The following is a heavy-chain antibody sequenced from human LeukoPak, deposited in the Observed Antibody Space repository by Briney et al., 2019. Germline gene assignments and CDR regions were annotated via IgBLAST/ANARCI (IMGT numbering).Heavy chain of an antibody. CDR2: IYTSGST. CDR3: ARDRASLGELYSYGLDY. D-gene: IGHD5-18*01. CDR1: GGSISSGSYY. V-gene: IGHV4-61*02. Sequence: SQTLSLTCTVSGGSISSGSYYWSWIRQPAGKGLEWIGRIYTSGSTNYNPSLKSRVTMSVDTSKNQFSLKLSSVTAADTAVYYCARDRASLGELYSYGLDYWGQGTLVTVS. J-gene: IGHJ4*02.